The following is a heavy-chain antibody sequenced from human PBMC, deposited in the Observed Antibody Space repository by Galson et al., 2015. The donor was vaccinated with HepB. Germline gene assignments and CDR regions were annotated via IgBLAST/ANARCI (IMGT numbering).Heavy chain of an antibody. J-gene: IGHJ4*02. D-gene: IGHD4-11*01. Sequence: SLRLSCAASGFTFSDIWMSWVRQAPGKGLEWVGRIKSKTAGGTTDYAAPVKGRFTMSRDDSEKTLYLEMNSLQTEDTAVYCCTTDIRATVSFDSWGQGTLVTVSS. CDR2: IKSKTAGGTT. CDR3: TTDIRATVSFDS. CDR1: GFTFSDIW. V-gene: IGHV3-15*01.